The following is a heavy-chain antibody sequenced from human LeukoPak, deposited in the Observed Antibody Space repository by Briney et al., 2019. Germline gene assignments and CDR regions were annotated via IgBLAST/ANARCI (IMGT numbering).Heavy chain of an antibody. CDR3: AKEAWLTGWNYYFDY. CDR1: GFTFSSYA. CDR2: ISGSGGST. Sequence: GGSLRLSCAVSGFTFSSYAMSWVRQAPGKGLEWVSAISGSGGSTYYADSAKGRFTISRDNSKNTLYLQMNSLRAEDTAVYYCAKEAWLTGWNYYFDYWGQGTLVTVSS. V-gene: IGHV3-23*01. J-gene: IGHJ4*02. D-gene: IGHD5-12*01.